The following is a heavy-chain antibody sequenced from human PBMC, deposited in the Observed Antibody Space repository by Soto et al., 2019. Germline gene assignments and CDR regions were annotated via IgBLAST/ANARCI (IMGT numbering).Heavy chain of an antibody. Sequence: EVLLLESGGGLVQPGGSLRLSCEASGFSFSSFAMNWVRQAPGKGLEWVSAIGDSGASTYYADSVKGRFTISRDNSRNTLYQQLSSLRGENTAVYYCARGVELDVCGNGTTVTVSS. CDR2: IGDSGAST. D-gene: IGHD1-26*01. J-gene: IGHJ6*04. CDR1: GFSFSSFA. V-gene: IGHV3-23*01. CDR3: ARGVELDV.